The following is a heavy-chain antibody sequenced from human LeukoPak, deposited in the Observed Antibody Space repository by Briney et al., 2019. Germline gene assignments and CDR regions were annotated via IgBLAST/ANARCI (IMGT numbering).Heavy chain of an antibody. Sequence: PGGSLRLSCAASGFTFSSYSMNWVRQAPGKGLEWVSSISSSSSYIYYADSVKGRFTISRDNAKNSLYLQMNSLRAEDTAVYYCARDLVAYYDSSGYYANWFDPWGQGTLVTVSS. CDR1: GFTFSSYS. D-gene: IGHD3-22*01. CDR3: ARDLVAYYDSSGYYANWFDP. V-gene: IGHV3-21*01. J-gene: IGHJ5*02. CDR2: ISSSSSYI.